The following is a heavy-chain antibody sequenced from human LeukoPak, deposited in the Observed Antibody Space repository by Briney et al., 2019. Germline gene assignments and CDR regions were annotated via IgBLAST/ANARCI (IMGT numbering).Heavy chain of an antibody. D-gene: IGHD2-2*01. J-gene: IGHJ6*02. V-gene: IGHV1-69*04. Sequence: SVKVSCKASRGTFSSYAISWVRQAPGKGLEWMGRIIPIFGIANYAQKFQGRDTITADKSTSTAYIELSSLISEDTAVYYCAREGVVPSARYCMDVWGQGTTVTVSS. CDR3: AREGVVPSARYCMDV. CDR1: RGTFSSYA. CDR2: IIPIFGIA.